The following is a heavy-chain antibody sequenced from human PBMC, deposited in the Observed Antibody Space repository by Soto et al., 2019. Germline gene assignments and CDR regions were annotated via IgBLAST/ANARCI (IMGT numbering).Heavy chain of an antibody. CDR3: ARSYSSGWYNGAFDT. Sequence: EVQLVESGGGLVQPGGSLRLSCAASGFTVSSNYMSWVRQAPGKGLEWVSFIYSGGSTYYADSVKGRFIIFKDNSKNTLYLQMNSLRPEDTAVYYCARSYSSGWYNGAFDTWGQGTMVTVSS. J-gene: IGHJ3*02. CDR1: GFTVSSNY. V-gene: IGHV3-66*01. CDR2: IYSGGST. D-gene: IGHD6-19*01.